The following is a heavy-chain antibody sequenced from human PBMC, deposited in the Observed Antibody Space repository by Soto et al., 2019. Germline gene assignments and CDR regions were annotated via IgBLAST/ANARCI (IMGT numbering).Heavy chain of an antibody. D-gene: IGHD5-12*01. J-gene: IGHJ4*02. CDR2: IYYTGSA. CDR1: GGSIRDSF. Sequence: SETLSLTCTVSGGSIRDSFWTWIRQTPGKGLEWIGYIYYTGSANYNPSLHSRVTISVDKSSTQSSQKSSSVTVPDRPVYYCAKVRKDFAWWGGAQQGSSALDLGHWGQGTPVTVYS. CDR3: AKVRKDFAWWGGAQQGSSALDLGH. V-gene: IGHV4-59*12.